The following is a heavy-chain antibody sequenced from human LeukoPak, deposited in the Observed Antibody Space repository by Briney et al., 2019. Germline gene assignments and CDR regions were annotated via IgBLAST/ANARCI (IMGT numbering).Heavy chain of an antibody. J-gene: IGHJ3*02. D-gene: IGHD3-3*02. CDR1: GFTFSSYA. CDR3: ARDSHYAFDI. V-gene: IGHV3-30-3*01. CDR2: ISYDGSNK. Sequence: GRSLRLSCAASGFTFSSYAIHWVRQAPGKGLEWVAVISYDGSNKYYADSVKGRFTISRDNSKNTLYLQMNSLRAEDTAVYYCARDSHYAFDIWGQGTMVTVSS.